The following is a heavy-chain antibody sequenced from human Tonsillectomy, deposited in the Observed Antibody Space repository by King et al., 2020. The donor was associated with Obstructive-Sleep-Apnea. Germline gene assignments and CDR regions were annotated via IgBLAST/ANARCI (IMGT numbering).Heavy chain of an antibody. J-gene: IGHJ3*02. CDR1: GYTFTSYG. Sequence: QLVQSGAEVKKPGASMEVSCKASGYTFTSYGITWVRQAPGQGLEWMGWINTYNGNTNYTQNLQGRVTITTDTSTSTAYVELRSLRSDDTAVYYCARVGGVGATLHDAFDIWGKGTMAAASS. CDR3: ARVGGVGATLHDAFDI. V-gene: IGHV1-18*04. CDR2: INTYNGNT. D-gene: IGHD1-26*01.